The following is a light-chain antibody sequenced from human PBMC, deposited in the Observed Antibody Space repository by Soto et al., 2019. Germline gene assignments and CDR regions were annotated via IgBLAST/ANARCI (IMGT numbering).Light chain of an antibody. J-gene: IGKJ1*01. CDR2: AAS. CDR3: QQSYSMPWT. CDR1: QSISSY. Sequence: DIQMTQSPSSLSASVGDIVTSTCRASQSISSYLNWYQQKPGKAPKLLIYAASSLQSGVPSRFSGSGSGTDPTLTISSLQPEDFATYYCQQSYSMPWTFGQGTKVDIK. V-gene: IGKV1-39*01.